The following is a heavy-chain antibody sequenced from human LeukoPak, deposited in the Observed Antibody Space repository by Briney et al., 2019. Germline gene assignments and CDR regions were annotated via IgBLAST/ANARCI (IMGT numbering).Heavy chain of an antibody. J-gene: IGHJ4*02. CDR2: ISSSSSYI. Sequence: ETLSLTCTVSGGSISSSTYCWSWVRQPPGKGLEWVSSISSSSSYIYYADSVKGRFTISRDNAKNSLYLQMNSLRAEDTAVYYCARARRSFDYWGQGTLVTVSS. V-gene: IGHV3-21*04. CDR3: ARARRSFDY. CDR1: GGSISSSTYC.